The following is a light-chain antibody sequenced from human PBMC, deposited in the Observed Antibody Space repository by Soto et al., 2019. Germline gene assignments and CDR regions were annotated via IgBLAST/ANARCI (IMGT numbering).Light chain of an antibody. V-gene: IGKV1-5*01. CDR3: KQYNGYSRT. CDR2: DAY. Sequence: DIQMTQSPSTLSASVGDRVTITCRASQSIGSSLAWYQQKPGKAHNLLISDAYSLERGVQSRFSGSGSGTEFTLTIRSLQPDDFATYYCKQYNGYSRTFGQGTKVDIK. J-gene: IGKJ1*01. CDR1: QSIGSS.